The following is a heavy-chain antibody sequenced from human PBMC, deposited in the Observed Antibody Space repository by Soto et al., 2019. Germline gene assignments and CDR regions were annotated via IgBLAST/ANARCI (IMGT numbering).Heavy chain of an antibody. Sequence: QVQLVQSGGEVKRPGASVKVSCKASGYTFTYYGISWVRQAPGQGLEWMGWISAYNGNTNYAQKVQGRVTMTTDTSTSTAYMELRSLRSDDTAVYYCARVRYHEESGWKDFDYWGQGTLVTVSS. CDR1: GYTFTYYG. V-gene: IGHV1-18*01. CDR2: ISAYNGNT. CDR3: ARVRYHEESGWKDFDY. J-gene: IGHJ4*02. D-gene: IGHD3-3*01.